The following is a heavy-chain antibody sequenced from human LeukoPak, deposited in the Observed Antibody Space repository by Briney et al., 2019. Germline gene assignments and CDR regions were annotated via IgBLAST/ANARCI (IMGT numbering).Heavy chain of an antibody. J-gene: IGHJ4*02. CDR3: AREEGGYYGSGSLEVDY. V-gene: IGHV1-18*01. D-gene: IGHD3-10*01. CDR1: GYTFTSYG. Sequence: ASVKVSCKASGYTFTSYGISGVRQAPGQGREWMGWISAYNGNTNYAQKLQGRVTMTTDTSTSTAYMELRSPRSDDTAVYYCAREEGGYYGSGSLEVDYWGQGTLVTVSS. CDR2: ISAYNGNT.